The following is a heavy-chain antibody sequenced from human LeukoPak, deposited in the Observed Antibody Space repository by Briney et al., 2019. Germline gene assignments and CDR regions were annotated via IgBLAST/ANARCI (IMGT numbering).Heavy chain of an antibody. CDR1: GFTFDDYA. Sequence: PGGSLRLSCAASGFTFDDYAMHWVRQAPGKGLEWVSGISWNSGSIGYADSVKGRFTISRDNAKSSLYLQMNDLRAEDTAVYYCARDGRGWPLGYWGQGTLVTVSS. J-gene: IGHJ4*02. V-gene: IGHV3-9*01. D-gene: IGHD5-24*01. CDR3: ARDGRGWPLGY. CDR2: ISWNSGSI.